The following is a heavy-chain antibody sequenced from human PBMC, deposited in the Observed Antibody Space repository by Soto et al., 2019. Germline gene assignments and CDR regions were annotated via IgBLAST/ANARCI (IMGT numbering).Heavy chain of an antibody. CDR2: IIPIFGTA. Sequence: SVKVSCKASGGTFSSYAISWVRQAPGQGLEWMGGIIPIFGTANYAQKFQGRVTITADESTSTAYMELSSLRSEDTAVYYCARECCGGDFNFDYWGQGTLVTVSS. CDR1: GGTFSSYA. CDR3: ARECCGGDFNFDY. V-gene: IGHV1-69*13. J-gene: IGHJ4*02. D-gene: IGHD2-21*02.